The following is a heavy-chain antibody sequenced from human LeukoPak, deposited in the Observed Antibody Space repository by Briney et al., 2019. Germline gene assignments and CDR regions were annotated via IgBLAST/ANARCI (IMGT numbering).Heavy chain of an antibody. CDR2: ISSSSSYI. CDR1: GFTFSSYS. D-gene: IGHD5-18*01. Sequence: PGGSLRLSCAASGFTFSSYSMNWVRQAPGKGLEWVSSISSSSSYIYYADSVKGQFTISRDNAKNSLYLQMNSLRAEDTAVYYCARENGYSYGLALDYWGQGTLVTVSS. CDR3: ARENGYSYGLALDY. J-gene: IGHJ4*02. V-gene: IGHV3-21*01.